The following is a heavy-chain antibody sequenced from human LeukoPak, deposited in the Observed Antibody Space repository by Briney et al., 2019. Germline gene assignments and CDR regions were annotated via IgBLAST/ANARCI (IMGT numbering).Heavy chain of an antibody. CDR2: IDTDGTTT. CDR1: GFTFSSYW. V-gene: IGHV3-74*03. Sequence: GGSLRLSCAASGFTFSSYWMHWVRQPPGKGLVWVSRIDTDGTTTTCADSVKGRFTISRDNAKNTLYLQMNSLRAEDAAVYYCARIFCNVGSCLDYWGQGTLVTVSS. D-gene: IGHD2-15*01. J-gene: IGHJ4*02. CDR3: ARIFCNVGSCLDY.